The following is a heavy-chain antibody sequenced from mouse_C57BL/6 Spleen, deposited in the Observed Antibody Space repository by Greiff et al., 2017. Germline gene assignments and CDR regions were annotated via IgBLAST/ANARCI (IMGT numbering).Heavy chain of an antibody. CDR2: IDPETGGT. CDR3: ARSPLDY. Sequence: VQLQQSGAELVRPGASVTLSCKASGYTFTDYEMHWVKQTPVHGLEWIGAIDPETGGTAYKQKFKGKAILTADKSSSTAYMELRSLTSEDSAIYYCARSPLDYWGQGTTLTVSS. CDR1: GYTFTDYE. J-gene: IGHJ2*01. V-gene: IGHV1-15*01.